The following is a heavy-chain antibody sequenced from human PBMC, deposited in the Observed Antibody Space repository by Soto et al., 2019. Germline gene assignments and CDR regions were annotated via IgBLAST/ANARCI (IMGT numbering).Heavy chain of an antibody. CDR2: IIPIFGTA. CDR3: ARGARRFGELLFPLYYYYGMDV. J-gene: IGHJ6*02. CDR1: GGTFSSYA. Sequence: SVKVSCKASGGTFSSYAISWVRQAPGQGLEWMGGIIPIFGTANYAQKFQGRVTIAADESTSTAYMELSSLRSEDTAVYYCARGARRFGELLFPLYYYYGMDVWGQGTTVTVSS. V-gene: IGHV1-69*13. D-gene: IGHD3-10*01.